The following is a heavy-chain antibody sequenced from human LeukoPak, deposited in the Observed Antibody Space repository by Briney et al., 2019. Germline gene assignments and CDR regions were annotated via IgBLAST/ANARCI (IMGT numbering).Heavy chain of an antibody. CDR3: ARFTGDLRN. CDR1: GFTFSDYY. D-gene: IGHD7-27*01. J-gene: IGHJ4*02. Sequence: PGGSLRLSCAASGFTFSDYYISWIRQAPGKGLEWVSYISSSSSYTNYADSVKGRFTISRDNAKNSLYLQMNSLRAEDTAVYYCARFTGDLRNWGQGTLVTVSS. CDR2: ISSSSSYT. V-gene: IGHV3-11*03.